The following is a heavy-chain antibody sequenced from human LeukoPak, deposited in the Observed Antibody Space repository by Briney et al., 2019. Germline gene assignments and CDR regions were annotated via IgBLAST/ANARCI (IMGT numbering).Heavy chain of an antibody. J-gene: IGHJ4*02. V-gene: IGHV3-30*02. D-gene: IGHD4/OR15-4a*01. CDR3: ARRAGAYSHPYDY. Sequence: PGGSLRLSCAASGFTFTNYGMHWVRQAPGKGLEWVAFIRFDGSNKYYADSVRGRCTISRDNSKNTLYLQMNSLRAEDTAVYYCARRAGAYSHPYDYWGQGTLVTVSS. CDR2: IRFDGSNK. CDR1: GFTFTNYG.